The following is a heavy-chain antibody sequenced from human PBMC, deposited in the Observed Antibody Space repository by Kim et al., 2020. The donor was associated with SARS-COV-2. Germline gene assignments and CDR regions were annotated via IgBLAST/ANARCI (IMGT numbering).Heavy chain of an antibody. V-gene: IGHV4-4*01. Sequence: NSNPSLKSRVTISVDKSKNQFSLKLSSVTAADTAVYCCARDLGSEGAFDIWGQGTMVTVSS. D-gene: IGHD2-15*01. J-gene: IGHJ3*02. CDR3: ARDLGSEGAFDI.